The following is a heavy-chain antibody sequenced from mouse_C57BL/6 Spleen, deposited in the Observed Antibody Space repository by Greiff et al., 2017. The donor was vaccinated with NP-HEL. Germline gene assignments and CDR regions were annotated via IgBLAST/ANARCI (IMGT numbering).Heavy chain of an antibody. CDR2: IDPSDSYT. D-gene: IGHD2-3*01. J-gene: IGHJ4*01. V-gene: IGHV1-69*01. CDR1: GYTFTSYW. Sequence: QVQLQQSGAELVMPGASVKLSCKASGYTFTSYWMHWVKQRPGQGLEWIGEIDPSDSYTNYNQKFKGKSTLTVDKSSSTAYMQLSSLTSEDSAVYYCARSIDDGYPYAMDYWGQGTSVTVSS. CDR3: ARSIDDGYPYAMDY.